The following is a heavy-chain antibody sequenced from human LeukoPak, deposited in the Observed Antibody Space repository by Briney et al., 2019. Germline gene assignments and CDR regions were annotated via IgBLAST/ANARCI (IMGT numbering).Heavy chain of an antibody. J-gene: IGHJ1*01. CDR3: ARDVTYSGSPTGH. CDR2: IYHSGST. CDR1: GGSISSSNW. D-gene: IGHD1-26*01. V-gene: IGHV4-4*02. Sequence: PSETLSLTCAVSGGSISSSNWWSWVRQPPGKGLEWIGEIYHSGSTNYNPSLKSRVTISVDKSKNQFSLKLSSVTAADTAVYYCARDVTYSGSPTGHWGQGTLVTVSS.